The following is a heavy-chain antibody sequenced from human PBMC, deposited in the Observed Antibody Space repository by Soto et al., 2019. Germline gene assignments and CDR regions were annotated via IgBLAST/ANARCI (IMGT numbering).Heavy chain of an antibody. J-gene: IGHJ6*02. CDR3: AASSSRRLIAPNYYYGMDV. D-gene: IGHD2-2*01. CDR1: GFTFTSSA. CDR2: IVVGSGNT. V-gene: IGHV1-58*01. Sequence: ASVKVSCKASGFTFTSSAVQWVRQARGQRLEWIGWIVVGSGNTNYAQKFQERVTITRDMSTSTAYMELSSLRSEDTAVYYCAASSSRRLIAPNYYYGMDVWGQGTTVTVSS.